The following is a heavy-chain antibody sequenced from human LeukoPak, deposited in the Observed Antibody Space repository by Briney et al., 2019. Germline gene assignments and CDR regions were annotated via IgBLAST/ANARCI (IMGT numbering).Heavy chain of an antibody. CDR2: VSGSGGYT. V-gene: IGHV3-23*01. J-gene: IGHJ4*02. CDR1: GFTFSSYA. Sequence: GGSLRLSCAASGFTFSSYAMNWVRQTPGKGLEWVSAVSGSGGYTYYADSVKGRFTISRDNSKNTLYLLMNSLRAEDTAVYYCAKGESGYSTFDYWGQGTLVTVSS. CDR3: AKGESGYSTFDY. D-gene: IGHD5-12*01.